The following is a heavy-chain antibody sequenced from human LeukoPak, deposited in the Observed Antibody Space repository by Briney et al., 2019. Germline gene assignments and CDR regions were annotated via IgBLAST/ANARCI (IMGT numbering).Heavy chain of an antibody. V-gene: IGHV4-59*12. Sequence: SETLSLTCTVSGGSISSYYWSWIRQSPGKGLEWIGYIYYSGSTNFNPSLKSRVTISVDTSKNQFSLKLSSVTAADTAVYYCAGTYKYYYGSGTYYTFDPWGQGTLVTVSS. J-gene: IGHJ5*02. CDR2: IYYSGST. CDR1: GGSISSYY. CDR3: AGTYKYYYGSGTYYTFDP. D-gene: IGHD3-10*01.